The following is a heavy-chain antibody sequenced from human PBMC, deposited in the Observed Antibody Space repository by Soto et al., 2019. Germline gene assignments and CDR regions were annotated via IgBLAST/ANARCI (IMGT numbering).Heavy chain of an antibody. CDR2: ITPIFGTA. D-gene: IGHD6-19*01. J-gene: IGHJ4*02. Sequence: ASVKVSCKASGGTFSSYAISWVRQAPGQGLEWMGGITPIFGTANYAQKFQGRVTITADESTSTAYMELSSLRSEDTAVYYCARAPVAGSEGFFDYWGQGTLVTVSS. CDR1: GGTFSSYA. V-gene: IGHV1-69*13. CDR3: ARAPVAGSEGFFDY.